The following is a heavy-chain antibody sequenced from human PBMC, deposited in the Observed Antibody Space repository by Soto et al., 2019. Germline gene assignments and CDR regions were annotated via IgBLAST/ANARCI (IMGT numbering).Heavy chain of an antibody. CDR2: IIPILGTV. D-gene: IGHD5-12*01. J-gene: IGHJ5*01. CDR1: GGTFNRDG. CDR3: ARIRHSRETGMPYDHS. V-gene: IGHV1-69*06. Sequence: QVQLVQSGAEVRKPGSSVRLSCKVSGGTFNRDGITWVRQAPGQGVEWMGEIIPILGTVKFAQKFQGRVTLTADTSTDTAYMERSIRRSEDTALYYVARIRHSRETGMPYDHSWG.